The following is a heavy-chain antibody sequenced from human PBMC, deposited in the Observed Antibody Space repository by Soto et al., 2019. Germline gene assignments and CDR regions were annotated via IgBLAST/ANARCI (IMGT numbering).Heavy chain of an antibody. Sequence: PSETLSLTCAVSGGSISSGGYSWSWIRQPPGKGLEWIGYIYHSGSTYYNPSLKSRVTISVDRSKNQFSLKLSSVTAADTAVYYCAREGLAYCGGDCPTGAFDIWGQGTMVTVSS. CDR3: AREGLAYCGGDCPTGAFDI. CDR2: IYHSGST. J-gene: IGHJ3*02. CDR1: GGSISSGGYS. V-gene: IGHV4-30-2*01. D-gene: IGHD2-21*02.